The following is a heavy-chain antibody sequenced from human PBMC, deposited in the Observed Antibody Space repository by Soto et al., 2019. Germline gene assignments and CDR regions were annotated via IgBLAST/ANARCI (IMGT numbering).Heavy chain of an antibody. Sequence: QVQLQESGPGLVKPSQTLSLTCTVSGGSISSGDYYWSWMRQPPGKGLEWIGYIYYSGFTYYNPSLNSRLTTSVDTSKTQLSLQLSSVIAADAAVYYCARSANYAHFAQWGQGTLVTVSS. V-gene: IGHV4-30-4*01. CDR2: IYYSGFT. CDR3: ARSANYAHFAQ. CDR1: GGSISSGDYY. D-gene: IGHD4-4*01. J-gene: IGHJ4*02.